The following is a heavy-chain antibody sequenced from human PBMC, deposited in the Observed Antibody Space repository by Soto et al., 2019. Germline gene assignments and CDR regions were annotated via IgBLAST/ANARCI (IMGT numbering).Heavy chain of an antibody. D-gene: IGHD3-10*01. V-gene: IGHV4-31*03. Sequence: SETLSLTCTVSGGSISSGGYSWSWIRHHPGKGLEWIGYIYYSGSTYYTPSLKSRVTISVDTSKNQFSLKLSSVTAADTAVYYCATSPVGFLYFFDYWGQGTLVTVSA. CDR1: GGSISSGGYS. J-gene: IGHJ4*02. CDR2: IYYSGST. CDR3: ATSPVGFLYFFDY.